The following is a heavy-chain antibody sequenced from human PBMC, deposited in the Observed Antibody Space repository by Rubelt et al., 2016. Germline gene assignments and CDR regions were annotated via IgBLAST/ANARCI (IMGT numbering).Heavy chain of an antibody. D-gene: IGHD4-17*01. CDR1: SVSNVW. CDR3: VRRATVSYHGLDV. CDR2: IKRKTDGGTT. J-gene: IGHJ6*02. V-gene: IGHV3-15*07. Sequence: SVSNVWMNWVRQAPGKGLEWVGRIKRKTDGGTTDYAAPVKGRFTISRDESKNTLYLQMNSLRPEDTAIYYCVRRATVSYHGLDVWGQGTTVTVSS.